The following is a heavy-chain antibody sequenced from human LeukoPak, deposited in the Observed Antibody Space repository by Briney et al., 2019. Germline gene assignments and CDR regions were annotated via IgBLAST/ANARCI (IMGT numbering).Heavy chain of an antibody. CDR3: AELGITMIGGV. CDR1: GFTLSDET. J-gene: IGHJ6*04. Sequence: GGSLRLSCAASGFTLSDETMNWVRQAPGKGLEWVSSISSTSSYIYYADSVVGRFTISRDNAKNSLYLQMNSLRAEDTAVYYCAELGITMIGGVWGKGTTVTISS. D-gene: IGHD3-10*02. V-gene: IGHV3-21*01. CDR2: ISSTSSYI.